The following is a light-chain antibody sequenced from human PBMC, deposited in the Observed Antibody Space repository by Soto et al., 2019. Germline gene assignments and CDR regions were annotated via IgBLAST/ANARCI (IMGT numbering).Light chain of an antibody. CDR2: AAS. CDR3: QKHDSAPWT. Sequence: DIQMTQSPSSLSASVGDRVTITCRASQDISNYLAWYQQKPGKVPKVLIYAASTLQSGVPSRFSGSGSGTDFTLTISSLQPEDVATYYCQKHDSAPWTFGQGTKVEIK. J-gene: IGKJ1*01. CDR1: QDISNY. V-gene: IGKV1-27*01.